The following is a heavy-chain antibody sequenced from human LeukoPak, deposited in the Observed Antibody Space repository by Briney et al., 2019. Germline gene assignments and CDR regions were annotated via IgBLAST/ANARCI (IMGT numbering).Heavy chain of an antibody. V-gene: IGHV4-59*08. Sequence: PSETLSLTCSVSGGSVTAYYWNWIRQATGKGLEWIGYVSHDGTTNYTPSLRSRVVMAVDTANNTISLSLASVTAADTGVYYCARLDCYDVVGCYNHWGRGTPVTV. D-gene: IGHD2-15*01. CDR3: ARLDCYDVVGCYNH. CDR1: GGSVTAYY. J-gene: IGHJ5*02. CDR2: VSHDGTT.